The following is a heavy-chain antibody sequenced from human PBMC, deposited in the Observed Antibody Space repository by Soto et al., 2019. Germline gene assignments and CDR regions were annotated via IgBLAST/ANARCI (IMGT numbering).Heavy chain of an antibody. D-gene: IGHD6-6*01. CDR2: INPNSGAT. J-gene: IGHJ5*02. Sequence: GASVKVSCRASGYTFSAYYMYWVRQAPEQGLEWMGWINPNSGATNYAQKFQGRVTMTRDTSPTTAYMELSKLTSADPAVYYCAPRRGGYSRTSDGGFDHWGQGTLVTVYS. V-gene: IGHV1-2*02. CDR3: APRRGGYSRTSDGGFDH. CDR1: GYTFSAYY.